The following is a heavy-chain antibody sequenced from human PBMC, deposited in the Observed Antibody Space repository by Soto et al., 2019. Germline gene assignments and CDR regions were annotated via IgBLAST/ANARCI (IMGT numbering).Heavy chain of an antibody. J-gene: IGHJ6*02. D-gene: IGHD2-15*01. CDR2: IYYSGST. V-gene: IGHV4-31*03. Sequence: QVQLQESGPGLVKPSQTLSRTCTVSGGSISSGGYYWSWIRQHPGKGVEWIGYIYYSGSTYYNPSLKSRGTSTVDTSKNQFSLKLSSVTAADTAVYYCARGGLGYCSGGSCYSAELSRYYYGMDVWGQGTTVTVSS. CDR3: ARGGLGYCSGGSCYSAELSRYYYGMDV. CDR1: GGSISSGGYY.